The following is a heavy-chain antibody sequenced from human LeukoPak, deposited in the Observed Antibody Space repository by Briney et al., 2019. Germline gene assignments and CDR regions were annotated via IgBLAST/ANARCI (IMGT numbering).Heavy chain of an antibody. CDR1: GGSISSYY. Sequence: PSETLSLTCTVSGGSISSYYWSWIRQPPGKGLEWIGYIYYSGGTNYNPSLKSRVTISVDTSKNQFSLKLSSVTAADTAVYYCARVGEQWLVPNWFDPWGQGTLVTVSS. D-gene: IGHD6-19*01. J-gene: IGHJ5*02. CDR3: ARVGEQWLVPNWFDP. V-gene: IGHV4-59*12. CDR2: IYYSGGT.